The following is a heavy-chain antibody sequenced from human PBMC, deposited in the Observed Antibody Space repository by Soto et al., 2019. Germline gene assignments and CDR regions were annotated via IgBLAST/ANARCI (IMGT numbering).Heavy chain of an antibody. Sequence: GGSLRLSCAASGFTFSSYSMNWVRQAPGKGLEWVSSISSSSSYIYYADSVKGRFTISRGNAKNSLYLQMNSLRAEDTAVYYCARDRGSVVPAAIWFDPWGQGTLVTVSS. CDR1: GFTFSSYS. D-gene: IGHD2-2*01. CDR2: ISSSSSYI. J-gene: IGHJ5*02. CDR3: ARDRGSVVPAAIWFDP. V-gene: IGHV3-21*01.